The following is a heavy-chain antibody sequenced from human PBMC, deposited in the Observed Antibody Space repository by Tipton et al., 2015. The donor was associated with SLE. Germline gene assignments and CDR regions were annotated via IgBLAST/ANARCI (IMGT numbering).Heavy chain of an antibody. V-gene: IGHV5-51*01. CDR3: GRLYRGYSGDYFDS. D-gene: IGHD5-12*01. J-gene: IGHJ4*02. CDR2: IYPADSDT. Sequence: QLVQSGEEVKKPGESLKISCKGSGYSFATYWIGWVRQIPGKGLEWMGIIYPADSDTRYSPSFQGQVTISVDRSIDTAYLQWRSLKASDTAIYYCGRLYRGYSGDYFDSWGQGTLVTVSS. CDR1: GYSFATYW.